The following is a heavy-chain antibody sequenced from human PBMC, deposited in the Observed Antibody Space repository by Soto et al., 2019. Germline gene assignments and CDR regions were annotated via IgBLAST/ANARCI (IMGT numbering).Heavy chain of an antibody. CDR1: GFTFSNFG. D-gene: IGHD6-13*01. Sequence: QVQLVESGGGVVQPGRSLRLSCAASGFTFSNFGMHWVRQAPGKGLEWVASISYDGNIKYSADSVKGRFTISSDNSKNTLYLQMNSLRSEDTAVYYCAKFWSPVTAAVDDYWGQGTLVTVSS. V-gene: IGHV3-30*18. CDR2: ISYDGNIK. CDR3: AKFWSPVTAAVDDY. J-gene: IGHJ4*02.